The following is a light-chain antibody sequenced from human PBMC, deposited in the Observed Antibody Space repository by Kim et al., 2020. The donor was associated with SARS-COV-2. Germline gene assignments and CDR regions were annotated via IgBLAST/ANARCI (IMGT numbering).Light chain of an antibody. J-gene: IGKJ4*01. CDR2: EGS. CDR3: QDYHTYPLT. CDR1: QDLSNR. Sequence: AIRVTQSPSSFSASVGDRVTITCRASQDLSNRLAWYQQKPGKSPKLLIFEGSTLQSGVPSRFSGSGSGTDFTLTISRLQSEDFATYFCQDYHTYPLTFGGGTKVDIK. V-gene: IGKV1-8*01.